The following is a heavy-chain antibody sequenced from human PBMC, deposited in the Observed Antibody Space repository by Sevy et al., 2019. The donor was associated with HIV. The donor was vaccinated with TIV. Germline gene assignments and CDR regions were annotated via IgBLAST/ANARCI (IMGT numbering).Heavy chain of an antibody. Sequence: GGSLRLSCAASGFTVSTNYMIWVRQAPGKGLEWVSVIYSGGTTYYADSVKGRFTISRDKSKNTLYLQMNSLRAEDTAVYYCAREFGDGYNPRYYFDYWGQGTLVTVSS. V-gene: IGHV3-53*01. CDR1: GFTVSTNY. D-gene: IGHD3-3*01. J-gene: IGHJ4*02. CDR3: AREFGDGYNPRYYFDY. CDR2: IYSGGTT.